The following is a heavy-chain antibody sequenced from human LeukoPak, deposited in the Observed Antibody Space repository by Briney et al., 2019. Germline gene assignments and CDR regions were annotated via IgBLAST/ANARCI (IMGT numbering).Heavy chain of an antibody. Sequence: ASVKVSCKASGYTFTSYGISWVRQAPGQGLDWMGWISAYNGNTNYAQKLQGRVTMTTDTSTSTAYMELRSLRSDDTAVYYCARVGYCSGGSCYPDYWGQGTLVTVSS. J-gene: IGHJ4*02. CDR3: ARVGYCSGGSCYPDY. V-gene: IGHV1-18*01. CDR2: ISAYNGNT. CDR1: GYTFTSYG. D-gene: IGHD2-15*01.